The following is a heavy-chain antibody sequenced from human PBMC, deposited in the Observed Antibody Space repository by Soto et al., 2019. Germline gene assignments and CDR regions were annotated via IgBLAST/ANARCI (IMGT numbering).Heavy chain of an antibody. CDR1: GFTFSAYW. Sequence: EVHLVESGGDLVQPGGSLRLSCAASGFTFSAYWMQWVRQAPGKGLEWVAIIKQDGSEKYYVDSVTGRFTISRDNAKNSLNLQLRSLRAEDTAMYYCVGSRGWLFDYWGQGTLVTVSS. J-gene: IGHJ4*02. CDR2: IKQDGSEK. D-gene: IGHD6-19*01. V-gene: IGHV3-7*05. CDR3: VGSRGWLFDY.